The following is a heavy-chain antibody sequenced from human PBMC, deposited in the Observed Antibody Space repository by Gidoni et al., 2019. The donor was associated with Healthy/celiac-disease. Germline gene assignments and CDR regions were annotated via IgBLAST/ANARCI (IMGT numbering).Heavy chain of an antibody. Sequence: QVQLQQWGAGLLKPSETLSLPCAVYGGSFSGYYWSWIRQPPGKGLEWIGEINHSGSTNYNPSLKSRVTISVDTSKNQFSLKLSSVTAADTAVYYCARRAGARYCSGGSCYPFDYWGQGTLVTVSS. CDR2: INHSGST. J-gene: IGHJ4*02. D-gene: IGHD2-15*01. CDR1: GGSFSGYY. V-gene: IGHV4-34*01. CDR3: ARRAGARYCSGGSCYPFDY.